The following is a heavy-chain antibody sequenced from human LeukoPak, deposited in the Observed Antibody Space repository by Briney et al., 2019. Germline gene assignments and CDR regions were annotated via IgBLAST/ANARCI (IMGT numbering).Heavy chain of an antibody. Sequence: GSLRLSCAASGFTFSSYWMHWVRQAPGKGLMWVSRINPDGSSITYADSVKGRFTISRDNAKNTLYLQMNSLRAEDTAVYYCARASVACTNWFDPWGQGTLVTVSS. V-gene: IGHV3-74*01. CDR3: ARASVACTNWFDP. CDR1: GFTFSSYW. CDR2: INPDGSSI. D-gene: IGHD6-19*01. J-gene: IGHJ5*02.